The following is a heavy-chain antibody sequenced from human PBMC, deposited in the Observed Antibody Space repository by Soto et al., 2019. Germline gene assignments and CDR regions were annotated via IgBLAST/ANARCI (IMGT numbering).Heavy chain of an antibody. CDR2: IYYQGNT. CDR3: ARHLSWGYYMAL. D-gene: IGHD3-16*01. Sequence: QLQLLESGPGLLKPSETASLRCSVSGGSIQSSSYYWTWIRQFPGKRLEWIGSIYYQGNTYFNPSLKSRVTLSVDSSTNELSLNLRAVTAADTAVYFWARHLSWGYYMALWGKGTTLTVSS. CDR1: GGSIQSSSYY. J-gene: IGHJ6*03. V-gene: IGHV4-39*01.